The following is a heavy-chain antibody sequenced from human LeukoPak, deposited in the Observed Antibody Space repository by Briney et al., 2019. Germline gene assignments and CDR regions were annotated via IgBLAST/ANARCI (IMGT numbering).Heavy chain of an antibody. CDR3: ARHSYEGSDY. Sequence: SETLSHTCIVSGGSISSSSYYWGWIRQPPGQGLEWIGIISYSGSTYYNPSLKSRVTISVDMSKNQFSLKLSSVTAADTAVYYCARHSYEGSDYWGQGTLVTVSS. CDR1: GGSISSSSYY. J-gene: IGHJ4*02. D-gene: IGHD5-12*01. CDR2: ISYSGST. V-gene: IGHV4-39*01.